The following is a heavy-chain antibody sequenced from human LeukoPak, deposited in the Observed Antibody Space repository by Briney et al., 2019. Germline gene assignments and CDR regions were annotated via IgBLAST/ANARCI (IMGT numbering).Heavy chain of an antibody. CDR2: IYYRGNT. D-gene: IGHD6-6*01. V-gene: IGHV4-59*05. CDR3: ARLYSGTRPPDY. J-gene: IGHJ4*02. Sequence: PSETLSLTCTVSGGSISSYYWSWIRQPPGKGLEWIGSIYYRGNTYYNPSLKSRVTISVDTSNNQFSLKLSSVTAADTAVYYCARLYSGTRPPDYWGQGTLVTVSS. CDR1: GGSISSYY.